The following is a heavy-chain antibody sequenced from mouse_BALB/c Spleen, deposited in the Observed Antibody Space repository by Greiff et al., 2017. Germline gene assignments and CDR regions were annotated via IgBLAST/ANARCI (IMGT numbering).Heavy chain of an antibody. CDR3: ARWGYYGSSYYFDY. Sequence: EVQLQQSGPGLVKPSQSLSLTCTVTGYSITSDYAWNWIRQFPGNKLEWMGYISYSGSTSYNPSLKSRISITRDTSKNQFFLQLNSVTTEDTATYYCARWGYYGSSYYFDYWGQGTTLTVSS. CDR2: ISYSGST. J-gene: IGHJ2*01. D-gene: IGHD1-1*01. CDR1: GYSITSDYA. V-gene: IGHV3-2*02.